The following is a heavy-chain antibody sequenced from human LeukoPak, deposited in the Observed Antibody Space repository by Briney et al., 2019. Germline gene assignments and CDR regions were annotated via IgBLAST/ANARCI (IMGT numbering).Heavy chain of an antibody. CDR1: GFTFSGFW. CDR2: INSDGSEG. J-gene: IGHJ3*01. CDR3: ARSSYSSSSSV. V-gene: IGHV3-7*03. D-gene: IGHD6-6*01. Sequence: GGSLRLSCAVSGFTFSGFWMSWSCQAPGKGLEWVASINSDGSEGYYADVVKGRFTISRDNAKNSLYLQINSLRAEDTAVYYCARSSYSSSSSVWGQGTMVTVSS.